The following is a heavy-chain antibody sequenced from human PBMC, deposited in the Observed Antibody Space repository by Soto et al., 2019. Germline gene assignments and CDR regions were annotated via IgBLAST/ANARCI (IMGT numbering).Heavy chain of an antibody. V-gene: IGHV4-30-4*08. CDR2: IHYSGSI. D-gene: IGHD2-21*02. J-gene: IGHJ6*02. CDR3: AREDDGGDRDYYGLDV. Sequence: QVQLQQSGPGLVKPSQTLSLTCTVSGGSISYEYYHWTWIRQSPGKGLEWIGYIHYSGSIIYNPSCKSRGTISLDTSKNQFSLQLSSVTAAETAVYFCAREDDGGDRDYYGLDVWGQGTTVTVSS. CDR1: GGSISYEYYH.